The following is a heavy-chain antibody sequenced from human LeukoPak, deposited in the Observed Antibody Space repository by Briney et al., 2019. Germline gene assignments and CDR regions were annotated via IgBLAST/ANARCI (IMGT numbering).Heavy chain of an antibody. D-gene: IGHD3-3*01. J-gene: IGHJ4*02. V-gene: IGHV4-59*01. CDR1: GGSITNYY. Sequence: SETLSLTCTVSGGSITNYYWSWIRQPPGEGLEWIGYVYHSGSTNYNPSHKNRVTVSVDMAKNQISLKMSSVTAADTAVYYCARSRVWSDYWGHFDYWGQGILVTVSS. CDR2: VYHSGST. CDR3: ARSRVWSDYWGHFDY.